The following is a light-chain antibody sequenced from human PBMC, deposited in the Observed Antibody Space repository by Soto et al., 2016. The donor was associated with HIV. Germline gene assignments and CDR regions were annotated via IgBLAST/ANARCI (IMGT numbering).Light chain of an antibody. J-gene: IGLJ2*01. V-gene: IGLV3-21*03. CDR3: QVWDSGDVI. CDR1: NIGSKS. Sequence: SYELTQPPSVSVAPGNTARITCGGNNIGSKSVFWYQQKSGQAPVLVVYDDTDRPSGIPERFSGSNSGNTATLTISRAEAGDEAHYYCQVWDSGDVIFAGGTKVTVL. CDR2: DDT.